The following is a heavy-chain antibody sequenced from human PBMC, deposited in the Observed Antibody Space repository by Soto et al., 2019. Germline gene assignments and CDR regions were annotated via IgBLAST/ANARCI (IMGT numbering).Heavy chain of an antibody. Sequence: GGSLRLSCAASGFTFSSYAMHWVRQAPGKGLEWVAVISYDGTVEYYADSVKGRFTISRDNSKNTLYLQMNSLRADDTAVYYCASPTYYYGSGSDYTNYMDVWGKGTTVTVSS. V-gene: IGHV3-30*04. D-gene: IGHD3-10*01. CDR3: ASPTYYYGSGSDYTNYMDV. J-gene: IGHJ6*03. CDR1: GFTFSSYA. CDR2: ISYDGTVE.